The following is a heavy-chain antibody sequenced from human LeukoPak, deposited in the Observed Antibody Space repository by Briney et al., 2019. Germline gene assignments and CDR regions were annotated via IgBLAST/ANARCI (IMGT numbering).Heavy chain of an antibody. Sequence: GGSLRLSCAASGFTVSSNYMGWVRQAPGKGLEWVSVIYSGGSTYYADSVKGRFTISRDNSKNTLYLQMNSLRAEDTAVYYCARDTPGYYDYWGQGTLVTVSS. V-gene: IGHV3-66*01. CDR3: ARDTPGYYDY. D-gene: IGHD2/OR15-2a*01. J-gene: IGHJ4*02. CDR2: IYSGGST. CDR1: GFTVSSNY.